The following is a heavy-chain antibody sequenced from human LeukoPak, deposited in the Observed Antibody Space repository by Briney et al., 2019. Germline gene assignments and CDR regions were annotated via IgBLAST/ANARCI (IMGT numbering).Heavy chain of an antibody. CDR2: ISSSGSTI. Sequence: GGSLRLSCAASGFTFSDYYMSWIRQAPGKGPEWVSYISSSGSTIYYADSVKGRFTISRDNAKNSLYLQMNSLRAEDTAVYYCARRFLEWLSMDVWGQGTTVTVSS. V-gene: IGHV3-11*01. CDR1: GFTFSDYY. J-gene: IGHJ6*02. CDR3: ARRFLEWLSMDV. D-gene: IGHD3-3*01.